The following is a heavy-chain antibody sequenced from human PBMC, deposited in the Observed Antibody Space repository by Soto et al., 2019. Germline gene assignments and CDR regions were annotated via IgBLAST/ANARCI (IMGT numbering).Heavy chain of an antibody. Sequence: EVQLVESGGGLVKPGRSLRLSCTASGFTFGDYAMSWFRQAPGKGLEWVGFIRSKAYGGTTEYAASVKGRFTISRDDSKSIAYLQMNSLKTEDTAVYYCTRDSDLYSSSSRYYYYGMDVWGQGTTVTVSS. D-gene: IGHD6-6*01. CDR2: IRSKAYGGTT. J-gene: IGHJ6*02. CDR3: TRDSDLYSSSSRYYYYGMDV. V-gene: IGHV3-49*05. CDR1: GFTFGDYA.